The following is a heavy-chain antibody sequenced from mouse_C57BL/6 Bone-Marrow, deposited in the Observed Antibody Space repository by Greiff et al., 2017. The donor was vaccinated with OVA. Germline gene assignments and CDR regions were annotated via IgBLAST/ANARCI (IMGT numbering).Heavy chain of an antibody. J-gene: IGHJ2*01. CDR3: ARGSSPFDY. CDR1: GYTFTSYW. CDR2: IYPGSGST. Sequence: QVQLQHPGAELVKPGASVKMSCKASGYTFTSYWITWVKQRPGQGLEWIGDIYPGSGSTNYNEKFKSKATLTVVTSSSTAYMQLSSLTSEDSAVYYCARGSSPFDYWGQGTTLTVSS. V-gene: IGHV1-55*01. D-gene: IGHD1-1*01.